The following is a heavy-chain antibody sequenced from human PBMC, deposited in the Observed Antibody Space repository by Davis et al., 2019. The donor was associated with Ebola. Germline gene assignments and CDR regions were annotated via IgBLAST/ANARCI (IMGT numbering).Heavy chain of an antibody. CDR2: ISAYNGNT. CDR1: GGTFSSYA. CDR3: AREMEYCSGGSCFYYYYYMDV. J-gene: IGHJ6*03. V-gene: IGHV1-18*01. Sequence: ASVKVSCKASGGTFSSYAISWVRQAPGQGLEWMGWISAYNGNTNYAQKLQGRVTMTTDTSTSTAYMELRSLRSDDTAVYYCAREMEYCSGGSCFYYYYYMDVWGKGTTVTVSS. D-gene: IGHD2-15*01.